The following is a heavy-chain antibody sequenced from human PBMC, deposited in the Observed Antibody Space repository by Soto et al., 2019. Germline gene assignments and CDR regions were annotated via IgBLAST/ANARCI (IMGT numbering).Heavy chain of an antibody. J-gene: IGHJ4*02. CDR2: IYHSGST. CDR1: GGSISSNNW. V-gene: IGHV4-4*02. Sequence: SETLSLTCAVYGGSISSNNWWSWVRQPPGKGLEWIGEIYHSGSTNYNPPLKSRVTISVDKSRNQFSLRLSSVTAADTAVYYCARHSPSYTNAGDYWGQGTLVTVSS. CDR3: ARHSPSYTNAGDY. D-gene: IGHD2-8*01.